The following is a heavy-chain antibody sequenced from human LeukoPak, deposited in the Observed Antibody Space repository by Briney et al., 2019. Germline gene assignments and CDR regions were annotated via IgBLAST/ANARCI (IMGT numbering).Heavy chain of an antibody. D-gene: IGHD6-13*01. V-gene: IGHV3-9*01. CDR1: GFIFDDYA. CDR3: VRDRQFMWVAAALDY. J-gene: IGHJ4*02. Sequence: PGRSLRLSCAASGFIFDDYAMHWVRQAPGKGLEWVSGISWNSSIIGYADSVKGRFTISRDNAKNSLYLQMNSLRAEDTAVYYCVRDRQFMWVAAALDYWGQGTLVTVSS. CDR2: ISWNSSII.